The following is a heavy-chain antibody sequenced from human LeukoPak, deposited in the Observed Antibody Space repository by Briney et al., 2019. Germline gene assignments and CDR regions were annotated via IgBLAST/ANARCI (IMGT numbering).Heavy chain of an antibody. Sequence: GGSLRLSCAASGFTFSSYSMNWVRQAPGKGLEWVSYISSSSSTIYYADSVKGRFTISRDNDKNSLYLQMNSLRAEDTAVYYCAREINTVTSYYYYYYMDVWGKGTTVTVSS. J-gene: IGHJ6*03. D-gene: IGHD4-11*01. CDR1: GFTFSSYS. CDR3: AREINTVTSYYYYYYMDV. V-gene: IGHV3-48*01. CDR2: ISSSSSTI.